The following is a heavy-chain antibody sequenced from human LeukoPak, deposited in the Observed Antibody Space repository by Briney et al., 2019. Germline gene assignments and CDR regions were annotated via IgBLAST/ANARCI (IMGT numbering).Heavy chain of an antibody. J-gene: IGHJ5*02. V-gene: IGHV3-74*01. Sequence: GGSLRLSCAASGFTFSSYWTHWVRQAPGKGLVWVSRINSDGSSTNYADSVKGRFTISRDNAKNTLYLQMNSLQAEDTAVYYCARENAGDRWCDPWGQGTLVTVSS. CDR1: GFTFSSYW. CDR2: INSDGSST. CDR3: ARENAGDRWCDP. D-gene: IGHD2-21*02.